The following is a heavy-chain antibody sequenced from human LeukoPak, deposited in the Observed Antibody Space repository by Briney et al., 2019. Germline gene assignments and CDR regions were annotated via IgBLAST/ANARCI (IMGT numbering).Heavy chain of an antibody. Sequence: SETLSLTCIVSGGSISSGGYYWSWIRQHPGKGLEWIGYIYYSGSTYYNPSLKSRVTISVDTSKNQFSLKLSSVTAADTAVYYCARAAAYYDSSGPGSHFDYWGQGTLVTVSS. D-gene: IGHD3-22*01. CDR2: IYYSGST. V-gene: IGHV4-31*03. CDR3: ARAAAYYDSSGPGSHFDY. J-gene: IGHJ4*02. CDR1: GGSISSGGYY.